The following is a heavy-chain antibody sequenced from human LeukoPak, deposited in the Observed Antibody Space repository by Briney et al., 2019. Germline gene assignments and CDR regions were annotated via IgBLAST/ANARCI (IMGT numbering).Heavy chain of an antibody. D-gene: IGHD1-14*01. CDR3: ASGGSRWYNRNQNGLYDY. Sequence: PESLSLTCAVSGVSISSDDYFCGWVRQSPGKGLEWIAGVSYSGTVYYKPSLERRVTISVDTSKNQFSLKLRSVTAADTAVYYCASGGSRWYNRNQNGLYDYWGQGTLVSVSS. CDR1: GVSISSDDYF. J-gene: IGHJ4*02. V-gene: IGHV4-39*07. CDR2: VSYSGTV.